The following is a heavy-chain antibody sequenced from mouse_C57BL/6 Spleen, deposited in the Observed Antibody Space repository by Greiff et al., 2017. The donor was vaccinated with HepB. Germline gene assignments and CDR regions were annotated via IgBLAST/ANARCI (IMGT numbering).Heavy chain of an antibody. CDR2: INPNNGGT. J-gene: IGHJ1*03. V-gene: IGHV1-18*01. D-gene: IGHD1-1*01. CDR1: GYTFTDYN. CDR3: ARWGRGSRYWYFDV. Sequence: VQLQQSGPELVKPGASVKIPCKASGYTFTDYNMDWVKQSHGKSLEWIGDINPNNGGTIYNQKFKGKATLTVDKSSSTAYMELRSLTSEDTAVYYCARWGRGSRYWYFDVWGTGTTVTVSS.